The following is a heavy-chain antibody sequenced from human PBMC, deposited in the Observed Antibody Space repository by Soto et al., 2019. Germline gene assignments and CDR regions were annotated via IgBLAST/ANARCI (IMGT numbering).Heavy chain of an antibody. CDR3: AKKAEKHFDWMFYADS. J-gene: IGHJ4*02. D-gene: IGHD3-9*01. Sequence: PGGSLRLSCATSGIIFRNYAMGWVRQAPGKGLEWVSAISGSGDSTYYADSVKGRFTIPRDDSKNTLYLQMNSLRVEDTAIFYCAKKAEKHFDWMFYADSWGQGTLVTVSS. V-gene: IGHV3-23*01. CDR1: GIIFRNYA. CDR2: ISGSGDST.